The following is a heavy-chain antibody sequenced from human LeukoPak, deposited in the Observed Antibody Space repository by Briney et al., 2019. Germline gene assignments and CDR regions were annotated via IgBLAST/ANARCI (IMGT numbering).Heavy chain of an antibody. CDR1: GFSLSTSGVG. J-gene: IGHJ4*02. V-gene: IGHV2-5*02. D-gene: IGHD3-22*01. CDR3: AHREKDSSGYYLFDY. CDR2: IYWDDDK. Sequence: SGPTLVKPTQTLTLTCTFSGFSLSTSGVGVGWIRQPPGKALEWLALIYWDDDKRYSPSLKSRLTITKDTSKNQVVLTMTNMDPLDRATYYCAHREKDSSGYYLFDYWGQGTLVTVSS.